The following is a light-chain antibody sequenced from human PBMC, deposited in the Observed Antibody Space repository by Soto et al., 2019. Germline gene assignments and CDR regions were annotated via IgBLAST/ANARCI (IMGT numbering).Light chain of an antibody. Sequence: QSVLTQPPSVSAAPGQGVTISCPGSSSNIWGNSVSWYQQLPGTAPKLLIYDDDQRPSGIPDRFSGSKSGTSATLGITGFQTGDEADYYCGSWDSSLSAYVFGTGTKVTVL. CDR2: DDD. V-gene: IGLV1-51*01. J-gene: IGLJ1*01. CDR1: SSNIWGNS. CDR3: GSWDSSLSAYV.